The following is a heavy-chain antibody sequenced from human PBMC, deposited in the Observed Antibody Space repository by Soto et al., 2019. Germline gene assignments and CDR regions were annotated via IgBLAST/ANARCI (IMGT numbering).Heavy chain of an antibody. J-gene: IGHJ4*02. D-gene: IGHD6-13*01. CDR1: GFTLSSYS. CDR2: ISSSSSSI. CDR3: VRDKSGSWYVFDY. Sequence: EVQLVESGGGLVQPGGSLRLSCAASGFTLSSYSMNWVRQAPGKGLEWVSYISSSSSSIYYADSVKGRFTISRDNAKNSLYLQMNSLRDEDTAVYYCVRDKSGSWYVFDYWGQGTLVTVSS. V-gene: IGHV3-48*02.